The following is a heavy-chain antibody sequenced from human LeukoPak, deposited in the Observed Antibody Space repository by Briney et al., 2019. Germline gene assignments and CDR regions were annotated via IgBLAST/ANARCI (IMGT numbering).Heavy chain of an antibody. CDR1: GFTFDDYA. Sequence: GGSLRLSCAAFGFTFDDYAMHWVRQAPGKGLEWVSGISWNSGSIGYADSVKGRFTISRDNSKNTLYLQMNSLRAEDTAVYYCAREKRRGSGRIDAFDIWGQGTMVTVSS. V-gene: IGHV3-9*01. J-gene: IGHJ3*02. D-gene: IGHD3-10*01. CDR2: ISWNSGSI. CDR3: AREKRRGSGRIDAFDI.